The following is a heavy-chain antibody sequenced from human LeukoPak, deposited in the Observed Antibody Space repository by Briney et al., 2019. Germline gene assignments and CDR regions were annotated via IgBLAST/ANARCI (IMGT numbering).Heavy chain of an antibody. V-gene: IGHV3-53*01. CDR1: GFTVSSNY. CDR3: ARERQYYFDY. J-gene: IGHJ4*02. CDR2: IYSGGST. Sequence: PGGSLRLSCAASGFTVSSNYMSWVRQAPGKGLEWVSVIYSGGSTYYADSVAGRFTISRDNSKNTLYLQMNSLRAEDTAVYYCARERQYYFDYWGQGTLVTVSS.